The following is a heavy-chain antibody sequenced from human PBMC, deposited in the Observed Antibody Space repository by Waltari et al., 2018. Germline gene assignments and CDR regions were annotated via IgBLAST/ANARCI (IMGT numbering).Heavy chain of an antibody. J-gene: IGHJ6*03. CDR2: RKQDGSEN. V-gene: IGHV3-7*01. CDR3: ARVFVYGANSGKRPMDV. CDR1: GFSFRRCW. Sequence: EVQMVESGGGLVQTGGSGSAYGAAAGFSFRRCWARGVRQAPGNGLEWVANRKQDGSENYYVDSVKGRFTISRDDAKNSLYLQMNSLRNEDTAVYFCARVFVYGANSGKRPMDVWGKGTTVTVSS. D-gene: IGHD4-17*01.